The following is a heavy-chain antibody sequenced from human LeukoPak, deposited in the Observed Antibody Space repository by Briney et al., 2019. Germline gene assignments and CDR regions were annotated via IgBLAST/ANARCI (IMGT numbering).Heavy chain of an antibody. D-gene: IGHD4-23*01. V-gene: IGHV4-59*01. Sequence: SETLSLTCTVSGGSISSYYWSWIRQPPGKGLEWIGYIYYSGSTNYNPSLKSRVTISVDTSKNQFSLKLSSVTAADTAVYYCARAYDYGGSNWFDPWGQGTLVTVSS. J-gene: IGHJ5*02. CDR3: ARAYDYGGSNWFDP. CDR1: GGSISSYY. CDR2: IYYSGST.